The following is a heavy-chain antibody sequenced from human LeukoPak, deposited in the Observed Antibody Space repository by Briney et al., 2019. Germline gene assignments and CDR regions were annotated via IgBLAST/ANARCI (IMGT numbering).Heavy chain of an antibody. V-gene: IGHV1-69*13. CDR3: ASALAYCGGDCYPNYFDY. J-gene: IGHJ4*01. Sequence: ASVKVSCKASGGTFSSYAISWVRQAPGQGLEWMGGIIPIFGTANYAQKFQGRVTITADESTSTAYMELSSLRSEDTAVYYCASALAYCGGDCYPNYFDYWGHGTLVTVSS. CDR2: IIPIFGTA. D-gene: IGHD2-21*02. CDR1: GGTFSSYA.